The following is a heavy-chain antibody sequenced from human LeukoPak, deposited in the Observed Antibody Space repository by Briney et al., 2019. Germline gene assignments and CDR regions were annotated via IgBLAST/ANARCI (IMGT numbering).Heavy chain of an antibody. CDR2: ISGSGGST. J-gene: IGHJ4*02. CDR1: GFTFSRYA. V-gene: IGHV3-23*01. CDR3: AASGWYSPFDY. D-gene: IGHD6-19*01. Sequence: GGSLRLSCAASGFTFSRYAKSWVRQAPGKGLEWVSAISGSGGSTYYADSVKGRFTISRDNSKHTLYLQMDSLGAEDTAVYYCAASGWYSPFDYWGQGTLVTVSS.